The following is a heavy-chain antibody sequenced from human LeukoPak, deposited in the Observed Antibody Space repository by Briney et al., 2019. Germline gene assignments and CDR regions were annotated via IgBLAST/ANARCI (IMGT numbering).Heavy chain of an antibody. Sequence: GGSLRLSCAASGFTCSDYWMSWVRQAPEKGLERVANIRQDGSDKYYVDSVKGRFTISRDNAKNSLYLQMNSLRAEDTAVYYCARVLSRYCSSAGCYDGVFDYWGQGTLVTVSS. CDR1: GFTCSDYW. J-gene: IGHJ4*02. V-gene: IGHV3-7*03. CDR3: ARVLSRYCSSAGCYDGVFDY. D-gene: IGHD2-2*01. CDR2: IRQDGSDK.